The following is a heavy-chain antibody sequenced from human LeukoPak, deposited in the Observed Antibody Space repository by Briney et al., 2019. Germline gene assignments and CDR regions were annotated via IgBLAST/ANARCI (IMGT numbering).Heavy chain of an antibody. CDR1: GYTFTGYY. CDR3: ARGDEYSSSSNWFDP. D-gene: IGHD6-6*01. CDR2: INPNSGDT. Sequence: APVKVSCKASGYTFTGYYMHSVRQAPGPGLEWRGWINPNSGDTSYAQKFQCRVTMTRDSSISTTYMELSRLRSDDTAVYYCARGDEYSSSSNWFDPWGQGTLVTVSS. J-gene: IGHJ5*02. V-gene: IGHV1-2*02.